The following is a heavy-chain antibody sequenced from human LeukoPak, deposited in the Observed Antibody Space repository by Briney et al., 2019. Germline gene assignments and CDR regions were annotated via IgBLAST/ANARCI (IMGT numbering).Heavy chain of an antibody. Sequence: GGSLRLSCAASGFTFSSYSMNWVRQARGKGLEWVSSISSSSSYIYYADSVKGRFTISRDNAKNSLYLQMNSLRAEDTAVYYCARDRGGSSWYQFDYWGQGTLVTVSS. CDR3: ARDRGGSSWYQFDY. V-gene: IGHV3-21*01. CDR1: GFTFSSYS. CDR2: ISSSSSYI. J-gene: IGHJ4*02. D-gene: IGHD6-13*01.